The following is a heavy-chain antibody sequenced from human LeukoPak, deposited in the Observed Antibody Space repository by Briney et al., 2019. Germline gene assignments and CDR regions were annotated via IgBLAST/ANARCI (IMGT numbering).Heavy chain of an antibody. J-gene: IGHJ2*01. CDR2: IIPFFGTA. CDR3: ARDEAVAGYFDL. D-gene: IGHD6-19*01. V-gene: IGHV1-69*05. CDR1: GCTFSSYA. Sequence: SVKVSCKASGCTFSSYAISWVRQAPGQGLEWMGGIIPFFGTANYAQKFQGRVTITTDESTSTAYMELSSLRSEDTAVYYCARDEAVAGYFDLWGRGTLVTVSS.